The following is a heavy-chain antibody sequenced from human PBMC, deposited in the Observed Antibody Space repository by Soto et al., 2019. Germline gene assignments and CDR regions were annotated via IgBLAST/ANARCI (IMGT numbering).Heavy chain of an antibody. CDR2: INYVGKT. V-gene: IGHV4-39*02. CDR3: ARDRYGGFDY. J-gene: IGHJ4*02. Sequence: SETLSLTCSVSGGSINSKSYFWGWIRQTPGKGLEWIASINYVGKTYYSPSLKSRLAISVDTSKNQFSLRLSSVTAADTAVYYCARDRYGGFDYWGMGTLVTVSS. D-gene: IGHD3-9*01. CDR1: GGSINSKSYF.